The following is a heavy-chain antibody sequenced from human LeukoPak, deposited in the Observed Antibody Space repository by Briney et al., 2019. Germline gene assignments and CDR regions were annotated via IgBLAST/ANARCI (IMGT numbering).Heavy chain of an antibody. J-gene: IGHJ4*02. V-gene: IGHV3-21*01. Sequence: PGGSLRLSCAASGFTFSSYSMKWIRQAPGKGLEWVSSISSSSSYIYYADSVKGRFTISRDNAKNSLYLQMNSLRAEDTAVYYCARPGYSSGWSDYWGQGTLVTVSS. CDR2: ISSSSSYI. CDR1: GFTFSSYS. D-gene: IGHD6-19*01. CDR3: ARPGYSSGWSDY.